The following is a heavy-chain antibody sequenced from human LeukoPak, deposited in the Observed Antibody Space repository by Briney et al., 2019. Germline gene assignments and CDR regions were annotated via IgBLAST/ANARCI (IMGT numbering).Heavy chain of an antibody. J-gene: IGHJ3*02. V-gene: IGHV3-33*08. Sequence: GGSLRLSCAASGFTFSNAWMSWVRQAPGKGLEWVAVIWYDGSNKYYADSVKGRFTISRDNSKNTLYLQMNSLRAEDTAVYYCARQYYDILTGYTAFDIWGQGTMVTVSS. CDR3: ARQYYDILTGYTAFDI. D-gene: IGHD3-9*01. CDR1: GFTFSNAW. CDR2: IWYDGSNK.